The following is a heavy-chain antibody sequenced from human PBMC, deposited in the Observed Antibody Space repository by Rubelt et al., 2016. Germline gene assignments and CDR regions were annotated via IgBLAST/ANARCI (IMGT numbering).Heavy chain of an antibody. CDR1: GFTFSSYW. J-gene: IGHJ6*03. D-gene: IGHD3-3*01. V-gene: IGHV3-48*04. CDR2: ISSRTGAI. CDR3: ARDNDDFWSGSHYYYYYMDV. Sequence: EVQLVESGGGLVQPGGSLRLSCAASGFTFSSYWMHWVRQAPGKGLEWISYISSRTGAIHYADSVRGRFTISRDNAKNSLYLQMNSLRPEDTALYYCARDNDDFWSGSHYYYYYMDVWGKGTTVTVSS.